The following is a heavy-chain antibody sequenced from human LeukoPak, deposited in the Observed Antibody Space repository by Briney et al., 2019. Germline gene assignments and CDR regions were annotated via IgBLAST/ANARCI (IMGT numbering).Heavy chain of an antibody. CDR1: GFTFSSYW. CDR2: IKQDGSEK. Sequence: GGSLRLSCAASGFTFSSYWMSWVRQAPGKGLEWVANIKQDGSEKYYVDSVKGRFTISRGNAKNSLYLQMNSLRAEDTAVYYCARGSITMVRGVPWLYYYYGMDVWGQGTTVTVSS. CDR3: ARGSITMVRGVPWLYYYYGMDV. D-gene: IGHD3-10*01. V-gene: IGHV3-7*05. J-gene: IGHJ6*02.